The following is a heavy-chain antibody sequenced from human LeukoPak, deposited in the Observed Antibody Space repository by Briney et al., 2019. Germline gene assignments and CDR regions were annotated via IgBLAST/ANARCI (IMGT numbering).Heavy chain of an antibody. Sequence: EASVKVSCKASGYTFTNYGITWVRQAPGQGLEWMGWISTYSGNTDGNTKYAQELQGRVTMTTDTSTSTAYMELRSLRSDDTAVYYCARGYYYDSSGYRHWGQGTLVTVSS. V-gene: IGHV1-18*01. J-gene: IGHJ4*02. CDR3: ARGYYYDSSGYRH. D-gene: IGHD3-22*01. CDR1: GYTFTNYG. CDR2: ISTYSGNTDGNT.